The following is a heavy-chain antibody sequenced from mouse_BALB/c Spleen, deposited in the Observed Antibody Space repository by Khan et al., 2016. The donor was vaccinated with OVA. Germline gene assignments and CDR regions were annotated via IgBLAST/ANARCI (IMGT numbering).Heavy chain of an antibody. CDR3: ARMADY. CDR1: GFTFKDTD. Sequence: VRLQQSGAELVKPGATVKLSCTASGFTFKDTDMHWVKQCPEKGLEWIGRIDPYNGNTKYDPKFQGKATITVDTSSNTAYLQLSSLTSEDTAVCYCARMADYWGQGTSVTVSS. CDR2: IDPYNGNT. J-gene: IGHJ4*01. V-gene: IGHV14-3*02.